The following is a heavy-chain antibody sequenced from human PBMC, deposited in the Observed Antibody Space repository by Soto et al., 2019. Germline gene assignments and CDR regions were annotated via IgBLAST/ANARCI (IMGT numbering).Heavy chain of an antibody. CDR2: IYESVYT. V-gene: IGHV4-31*03. J-gene: IGHJ5*02. CDR1: GASVSSGAYY. D-gene: IGHD5-18*01. CDR3: VRALRHTAMVYPWFEP. Sequence: SSETLSLTCTVSGASVSSGAYYGGWVLHRPGRGLEWIGYIYESVYTCYNTSLKSRLTISLDRSNNQFSLGLTSVTAADTAVYYCVRALRHTAMVYPWFEPWGQGTMVTVSS.